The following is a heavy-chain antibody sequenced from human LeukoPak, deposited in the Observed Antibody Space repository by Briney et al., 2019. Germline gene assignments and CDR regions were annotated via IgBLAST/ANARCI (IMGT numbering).Heavy chain of an antibody. D-gene: IGHD1-26*01. CDR1: GGSISSYY. CDR2: IYYSGST. CDR3: ARADGYSGSYYAFDI. V-gene: IGHV4-59*01. J-gene: IGHJ3*02. Sequence: PSETLSLTCTVSGGSISSYYWSWIRQPPGKGLEWIGYIYYSGSTNYNPSLKSRVTISVDTSKNQFSRKLSSVTAADTAVYYCARADGYSGSYYAFDIWGQGTMVTVSS.